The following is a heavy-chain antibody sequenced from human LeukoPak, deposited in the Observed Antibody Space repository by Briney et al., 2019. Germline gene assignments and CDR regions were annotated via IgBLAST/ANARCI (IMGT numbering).Heavy chain of an antibody. CDR3: ARGDSSSGRYFDY. D-gene: IGHD6-6*01. V-gene: IGHV3-30-3*01. J-gene: IGHJ4*02. CDR2: ISYDGSNK. Sequence: GGSLRLSCAASGFTFSSYAMHWVRQAPGKGLEWVAVISYDGSNKYYADSVKGRFTVSRDNSKNTLYLQMNSLRAEDTAVYYCARGDSSSGRYFDYWGQGTLVTVSS. CDR1: GFTFSSYA.